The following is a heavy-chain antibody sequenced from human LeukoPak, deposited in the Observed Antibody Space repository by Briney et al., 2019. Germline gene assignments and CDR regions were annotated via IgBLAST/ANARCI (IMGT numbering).Heavy chain of an antibody. CDR2: IYYSGST. J-gene: IGHJ3*02. V-gene: IGHV4-59*01. D-gene: IGHD3-22*01. Sequence: SETLSLTCTVSGGSISSYYWSWIRQPPGKGLEWIGCIYYSGSTNYNPSLKSRVTISVDTSKNQFSLKLSSVTAADTAVYYCARGGDYYDSSGHIGTFDIWGQGTMVTVSS. CDR1: GGSISSYY. CDR3: ARGGDYYDSSGHIGTFDI.